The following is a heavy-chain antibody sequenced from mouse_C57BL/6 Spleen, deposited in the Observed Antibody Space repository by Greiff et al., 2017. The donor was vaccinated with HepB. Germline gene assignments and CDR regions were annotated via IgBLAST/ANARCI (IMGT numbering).Heavy chain of an antibody. V-gene: IGHV1-69*01. CDR2: IDPSDSYT. J-gene: IGHJ2*01. D-gene: IGHD1-1*01. CDR3: ARGTTYYFDY. CDR1: GYTFTSYW. Sequence: QVQLQQPGAELVMPGASVKLSCKASGYTFTSYWMHWVKQRPGQGLEWIGEIDPSDSYTNYNQKFKGKSTLTVDKSSSTPYMQLSSLTSEDSAVSYCARGTTYYFDYWGQGTTLTVSS.